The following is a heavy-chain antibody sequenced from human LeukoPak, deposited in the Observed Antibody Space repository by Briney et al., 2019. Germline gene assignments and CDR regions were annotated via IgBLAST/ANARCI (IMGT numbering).Heavy chain of an antibody. CDR3: ARAHAIGYEGTTWASDY. CDR1: GYTFTGYY. J-gene: IGHJ4*02. D-gene: IGHD1-7*01. V-gene: IGHV1-2*02. Sequence: ASVKVSCKASGYTFTGYYMHWVRQAPRQGLEWMGWINPNSGGTNYAQKFQGRATMARDTSISTAYMELSRLRFDDTAVFYCARAHAIGYEGTTWASDYWGQGTLVTVSS. CDR2: INPNSGGT.